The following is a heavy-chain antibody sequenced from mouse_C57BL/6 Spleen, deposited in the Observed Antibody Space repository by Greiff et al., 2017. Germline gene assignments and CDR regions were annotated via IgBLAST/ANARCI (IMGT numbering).Heavy chain of an antibody. CDR2: INPSNGGT. CDR1: GYTFTSYC. Sequence: VQLQQSGPELVKPGASVKLSCKASGYTFTSYCMHWVKQRPGQGLEWIGNINPSNGGTNYNEKFKNKATLTVDKSSSTAYMQLSSLTSEDSAVYYCARTYRSNYVRYYAMDYWGQGTSVTVSS. CDR3: ARTYRSNYVRYYAMDY. D-gene: IGHD2-5*01. J-gene: IGHJ4*01. V-gene: IGHV1-53*01.